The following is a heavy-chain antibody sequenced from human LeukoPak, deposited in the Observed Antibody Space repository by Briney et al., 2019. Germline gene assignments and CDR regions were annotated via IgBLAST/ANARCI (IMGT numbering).Heavy chain of an antibody. CDR1: GFTFSSYA. Sequence: GGSLRLSCAASGFTFSSYAMHWVRQAPGKGLEWVAVISYDGSNKYYADSVKGRFTISRDNSKNTLYLQMNSLRAEDTAVYYCAGSDYGDHRPDDYWGQGTLVTVSS. V-gene: IGHV3-30*04. CDR3: AGSDYGDHRPDDY. D-gene: IGHD4-17*01. J-gene: IGHJ4*02. CDR2: ISYDGSNK.